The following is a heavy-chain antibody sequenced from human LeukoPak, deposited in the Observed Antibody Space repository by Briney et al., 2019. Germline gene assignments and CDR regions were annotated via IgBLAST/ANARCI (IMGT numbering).Heavy chain of an antibody. Sequence: GGSLRLSCAASGFSFTSYGMLWLRQATGKGVEWVAFIRYDGSIKYYADSEKGRFTLSRDYSKNTLYLEINSLSPEDTAMYYCAKDQEFTPTCFESWGRGNLVT. V-gene: IGHV3-30*02. D-gene: IGHD3-10*01. CDR2: IRYDGSIK. J-gene: IGHJ4*02. CDR3: AKDQEFTPTCFES. CDR1: GFSFTSYG.